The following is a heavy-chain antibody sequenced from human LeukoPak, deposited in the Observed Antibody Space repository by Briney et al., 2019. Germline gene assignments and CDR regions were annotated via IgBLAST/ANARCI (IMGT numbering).Heavy chain of an antibody. CDR2: ISGSGGST. CDR3: ARDWASPGPTTI. CDR1: GFTFSSYA. V-gene: IGHV3-23*01. J-gene: IGHJ4*02. Sequence: GGSLRLSCAASGFTFSSYAMSWVRQAPGKGLEWVSAISGSGGSTYYADSVKGRFTISRDNSKNTLYLQMNSLRAEDTAIYYCARDWASPGPTTIWGQGTLVTVSS. D-gene: IGHD1-26*01.